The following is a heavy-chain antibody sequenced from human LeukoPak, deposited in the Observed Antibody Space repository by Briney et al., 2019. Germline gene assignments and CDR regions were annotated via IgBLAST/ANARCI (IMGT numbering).Heavy chain of an antibody. V-gene: IGHV5-51*01. CDR1: GYSFTSYW. D-gene: IGHD2-2*01. CDR3: ARIMGYCSSTSCYHLDY. J-gene: IGHJ4*02. Sequence: GESLKIPCKGSGYSFTSYWIDWVRQMPGKGLEWMGIIYPGDSDTRYSPSFQGQVTISADKSISTAYLQWSSLKASDTAMYYCARIMGYCSSTSCYHLDYWGQGTLVTVSS. CDR2: IYPGDSDT.